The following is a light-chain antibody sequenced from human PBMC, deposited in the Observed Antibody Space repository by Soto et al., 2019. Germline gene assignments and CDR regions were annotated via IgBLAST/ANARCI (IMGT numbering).Light chain of an antibody. J-gene: IGLJ1*01. CDR2: EVS. CDR3: TSHAGSNNYV. CDR1: SSDVGGYNY. V-gene: IGLV2-8*01. Sequence: QSVLTQPPSASGSPGQSVTISCTGTSSDVGGYNYVSWYQQHPGKAPKLIISEVSKRPSEVPDRFSGSKPGNTASLTVSGLQAEDEADYSCTSHAGSNNYVFGSGTKVTVL.